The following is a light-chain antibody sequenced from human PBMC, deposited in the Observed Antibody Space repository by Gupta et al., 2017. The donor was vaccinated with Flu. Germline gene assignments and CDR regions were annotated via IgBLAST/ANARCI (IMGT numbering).Light chain of an antibody. CDR1: SRDGGGNNE. V-gene: IGLV2-11*01. J-gene: IGLJ3*02. Sequence: GQCVASSVTGTSRDGGGNNEVSWDPQPPGKVLILINYGGSPRPSGVPYCFSGAKSGTTASLTISGLEADDEYDYYGYSDGGGWVFGGGTKLTVL. CDR3: YSDGGGWV. CDR2: GGS.